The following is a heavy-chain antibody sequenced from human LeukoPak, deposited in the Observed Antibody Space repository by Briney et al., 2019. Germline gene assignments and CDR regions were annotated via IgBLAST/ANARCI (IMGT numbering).Heavy chain of an antibody. CDR3: ARASSRGFDY. Sequence: SETLSLTCAAYGGSFSGYYWSWIRQPPGKGLEWIGEINHSGSTNYNPSLKSRVTISVDTSKNQFSLKLSSVTAADTAVYYCARASSRGFDYWGRGTLVTVSS. V-gene: IGHV4-34*01. CDR2: INHSGST. D-gene: IGHD6-13*01. J-gene: IGHJ4*02. CDR1: GGSFSGYY.